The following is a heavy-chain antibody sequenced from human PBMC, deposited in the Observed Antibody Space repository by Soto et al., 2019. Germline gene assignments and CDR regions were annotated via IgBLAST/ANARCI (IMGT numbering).Heavy chain of an antibody. J-gene: IGHJ4*02. CDR3: ARGRYGDY. D-gene: IGHD1-1*01. Sequence: QVHLVQSGAEVKKPGASVKVSCKGSGYGFTTDGITWVRQAPGQGLEWMAWISAHNGNTNYAQKLQGRVTVTRDTSTSTTYMELRSLRSDDSAVYYCARGRYGDYWGQGAPVTVSS. V-gene: IGHV1-18*01. CDR2: ISAHNGNT. CDR1: GYGFTTDG.